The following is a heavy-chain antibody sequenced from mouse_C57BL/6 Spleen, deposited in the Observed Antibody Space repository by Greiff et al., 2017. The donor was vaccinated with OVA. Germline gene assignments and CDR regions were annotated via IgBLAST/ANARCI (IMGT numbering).Heavy chain of an antibody. Sequence: EVKVVESGGGLVKPGGSLKLSCAASGFTFSSYAMSWVRQTPEKRLEWVATISDGGSYTYYPDNVKGRFTISRDNAKNNLYLQMSHLKSEDTAMYYCARVRDGYSFFDYWGQGTTLTVSS. D-gene: IGHD2-3*01. V-gene: IGHV5-4*03. CDR2: ISDGGSYT. CDR1: GFTFSSYA. J-gene: IGHJ2*01. CDR3: ARVRDGYSFFDY.